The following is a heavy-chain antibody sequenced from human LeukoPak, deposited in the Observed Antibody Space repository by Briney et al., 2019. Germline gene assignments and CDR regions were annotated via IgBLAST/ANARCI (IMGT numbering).Heavy chain of an antibody. CDR2: IDPDGSTT. V-gene: IGHV3-74*01. CDR3: TRVQAGRACLMDV. D-gene: IGHD1-26*01. J-gene: IGHJ6*02. Sequence: GGSLRLSCAASGFTLSSYWMHWVRQAPGEGLVWVSRIDPDGSTTNYADSVKDRFTTSRDNAKNTLYLQMNSLRAEDTALYYCTRVQAGRACLMDVWGRGTTVTVSS. CDR1: GFTLSSYW.